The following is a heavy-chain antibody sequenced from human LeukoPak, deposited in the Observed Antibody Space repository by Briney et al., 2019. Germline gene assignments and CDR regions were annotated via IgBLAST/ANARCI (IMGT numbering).Heavy chain of an antibody. Sequence: GGSLRLSCAASGFPLSDSWMHWVRHVPGKGLVWVSLSNTDRIATNYADSVKRRFTISRDNAKNTLYLQMNSRAAEATVVYYCAAVGLATIRNGLQYWGQGTLVTVSS. J-gene: IGHJ4*02. D-gene: IGHD5-24*01. V-gene: IGHV3-74*01. CDR1: GFPLSDSW. CDR3: AAVGLATIRNGLQY. CDR2: SNTDRIAT.